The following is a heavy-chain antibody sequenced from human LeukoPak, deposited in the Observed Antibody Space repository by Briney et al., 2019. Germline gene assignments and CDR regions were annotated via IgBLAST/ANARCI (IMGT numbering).Heavy chain of an antibody. D-gene: IGHD2-2*01. V-gene: IGHV3-23*01. CDR2: ISGSGGTT. CDR1: GFTFSNYA. CDR3: AKDPDYQLLSRAAFDI. Sequence: GGSLRLSCAASGFTFSNYAMNWVRQAPGKGLECVSGISGSGGTTYYADSVKGRFTISRDNSKNTLYLQMNSLRAEDTAIYYCAKDPDYQLLSRAAFDIWGQGTMVTVSS. J-gene: IGHJ3*02.